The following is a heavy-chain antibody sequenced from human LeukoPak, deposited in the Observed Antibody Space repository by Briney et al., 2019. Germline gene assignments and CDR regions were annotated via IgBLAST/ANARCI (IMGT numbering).Heavy chain of an antibody. CDR2: ISGDGGST. CDR3: AKAKDYGDYVGVVYMDV. Sequence: GGSLRLSCAASGFTLDDYAMHWVRQAPGKGLEWVSLISGDGGSTYYADSVKGRFTISRDNSKNSLYLQMNSLRTEDTALYYCAKAKDYGDYVGVVYMDVWGKGTTVTVSS. D-gene: IGHD4-17*01. V-gene: IGHV3-43*02. CDR1: GFTLDDYA. J-gene: IGHJ6*03.